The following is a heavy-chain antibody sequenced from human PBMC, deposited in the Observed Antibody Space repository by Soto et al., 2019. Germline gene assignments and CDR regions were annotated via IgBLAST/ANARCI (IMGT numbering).Heavy chain of an antibody. CDR2: IYSGGST. D-gene: IGHD2-15*01. CDR1: GFTVSSNY. CDR3: ARGGGDCSGGSCYFWRYYFDY. J-gene: IGHJ4*02. V-gene: IGHV3-66*01. Sequence: EVQLVESGGGLVQPGGSLRLSCAASGFTVSSNYMSWVRQAPGKGLEWVSVIYSGGSTYYADSVKGRFTIFRDNSKNTLYLQMNSLRGEDTAVYYCARGGGDCSGGSCYFWRYYFDYWGQGTLVTVSS.